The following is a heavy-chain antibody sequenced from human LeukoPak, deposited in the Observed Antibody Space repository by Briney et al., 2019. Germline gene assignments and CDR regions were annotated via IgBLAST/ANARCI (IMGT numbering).Heavy chain of an antibody. CDR3: AGQCCGSYYPMDV. V-gene: IGHV5-51*01. CDR1: GYSFTSYW. J-gene: IGHJ6*03. CDR2: IWPADSDT. D-gene: IGHD1-26*01. Sequence: GESLKISCKGSGYSFTSYWIGWVRQMPVKGLEWMGIIWPADSDTRYSPSFQGQVTISADKSISTAYLQWSSLKASDTAIYYCAGQCCGSYYPMDVWGKGTTVTVSS.